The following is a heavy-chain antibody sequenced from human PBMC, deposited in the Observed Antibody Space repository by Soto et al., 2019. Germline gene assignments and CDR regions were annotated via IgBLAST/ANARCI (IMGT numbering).Heavy chain of an antibody. Sequence: QVQLVESGGGVVQPGKSLRLSCAASGFIFSNYGMHLVRQAPGKGLEWVALISFDGKNRNYADSVKGRFTIYRDNPKNTLYLEMNSLRPEDTAFYYCAKRGGVVGVSEHPFFEYLGQGTLVTVSS. D-gene: IGHD2-8*01. V-gene: IGHV3-30*18. CDR3: AKRGGVVGVSEHPFFEY. CDR2: ISFDGKNR. J-gene: IGHJ4*02. CDR1: GFIFSNYG.